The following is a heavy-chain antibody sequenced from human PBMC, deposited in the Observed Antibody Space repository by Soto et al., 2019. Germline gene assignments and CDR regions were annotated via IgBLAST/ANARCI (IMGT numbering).Heavy chain of an antibody. Sequence: SETLSLTCAVYGGSFSGYYWSWIRQPPGKGLEWIGEINHSGSTNYNPSLKSRVTISVDTSKNQFSLKLSAVTAADTAVYYGARGLPAKAETYCSGGSCYERGAPTPAYYFDYWGQGTLVTVSS. V-gene: IGHV4-34*01. J-gene: IGHJ4*02. CDR1: GGSFSGYY. D-gene: IGHD2-15*01. CDR2: INHSGST. CDR3: ARGLPAKAETYCSGGSCYERGAPTPAYYFDY.